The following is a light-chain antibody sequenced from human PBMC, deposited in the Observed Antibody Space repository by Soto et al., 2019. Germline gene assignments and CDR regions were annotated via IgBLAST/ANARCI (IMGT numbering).Light chain of an antibody. V-gene: IGLV1-40*01. Sequence: QSVLTQPPSVSGAPGQRVTISCTGSSSNIGAGYGVHWYQQLPGTAPKLLTYGNSNRPSGVPDRFSGTKSGTSASLDIAGLQAEDEADYYCQSYDSSLSGWVFGGGTKVTVL. CDR1: SSNIGAGYG. CDR2: GNS. CDR3: QSYDSSLSGWV. J-gene: IGLJ3*02.